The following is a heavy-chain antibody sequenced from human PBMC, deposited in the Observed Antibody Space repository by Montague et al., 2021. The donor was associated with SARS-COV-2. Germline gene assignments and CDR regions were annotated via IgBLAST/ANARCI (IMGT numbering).Heavy chain of an antibody. CDR3: ARHFMVTTVTSDTYHYAMDV. CDR2: TYYSGST. V-gene: IGHV4-59*08. D-gene: IGHD4-11*01. Sequence: SETLSLTCSVSGDSISNYSWSWIRQSPGKGLEWIGYTYYSGSTNYNPSLTSRVTISVDKSKNQVSLKLTSVTAADTAVYYCARHFMVTTVTSDTYHYAMDVWGQGTPVTVSS. CDR1: GDSISNYS. J-gene: IGHJ6*02.